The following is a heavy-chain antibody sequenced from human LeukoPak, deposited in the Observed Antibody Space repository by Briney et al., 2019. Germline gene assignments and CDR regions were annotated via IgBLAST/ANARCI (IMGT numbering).Heavy chain of an antibody. D-gene: IGHD1-1*01. J-gene: IGHJ5*02. CDR1: GGSISSYY. Sequence: SETLSLTCTVSGGSISSYYWSWIRQSPGKGLEWIGSIFHGGSTYYNPSLKSRVTISVDTSKNQFSLKLRSVTAADTALYYCARGLQPTGTTGNWFDPWGQGTLVTVSS. CDR3: ARGLQPTGTTGNWFDP. V-gene: IGHV4-38-2*02. CDR2: IFHGGST.